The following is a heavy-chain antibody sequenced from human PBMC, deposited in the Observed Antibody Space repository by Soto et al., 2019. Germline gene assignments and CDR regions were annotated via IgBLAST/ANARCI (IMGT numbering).Heavy chain of an antibody. Sequence: GGSLRLSCAASRFTFSRYAMSWVRQAPGKGLEWVSAISGSGGNTYYADSVKGRFTIPRDNSKNTLYLQMNSLRAEDTAVYYCAKDYYDSSGYPTGLFDYWGQGTLVTVSS. J-gene: IGHJ4*02. CDR2: ISGSGGNT. CDR3: AKDYYDSSGYPTGLFDY. V-gene: IGHV3-23*01. CDR1: RFTFSRYA. D-gene: IGHD3-22*01.